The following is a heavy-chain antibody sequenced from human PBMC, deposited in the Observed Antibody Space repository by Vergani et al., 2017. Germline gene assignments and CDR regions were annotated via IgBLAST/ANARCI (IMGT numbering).Heavy chain of an antibody. D-gene: IGHD2-21*02. CDR2: ISSSGSTI. V-gene: IGHV3-48*03. J-gene: IGHJ4*02. CDR3: ARGHIVVVTAILNLDY. CDR1: GFTFSSYE. Sequence: EVQLVESGGGLVQPGGSLRLSCAASGFTFSSYEMNWVRQAPGKGLEWVSYISSSGSTIYYADSVKGRFTISRDNAKNSLYLQMNSLRAEDTAVYYCARGHIVVVTAILNLDYWGQGTLVTVSS.